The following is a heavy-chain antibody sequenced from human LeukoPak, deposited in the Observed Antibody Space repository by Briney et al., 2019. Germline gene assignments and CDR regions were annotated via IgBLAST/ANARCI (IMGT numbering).Heavy chain of an antibody. V-gene: IGHV3-15*01. J-gene: IGHJ4*01. CDR1: GFTFTNAW. CDR3: TTDLLRWAITPGC. CDR2: IKSKTDGGTT. D-gene: IGHD4-23*01. Sequence: TSGGSLRLSCAASGFTFTNAWMSWVRQAPGKGLEWVGRIKSKTDGGTTDYAAPVKGRFTISRDDSKNTLYLQMNSLNTEDTAVYYCTTDLLRWAITPGCWGHGTLVTVSS.